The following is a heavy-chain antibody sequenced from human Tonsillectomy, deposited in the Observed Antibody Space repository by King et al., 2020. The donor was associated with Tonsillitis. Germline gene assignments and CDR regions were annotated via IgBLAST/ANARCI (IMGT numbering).Heavy chain of an antibody. D-gene: IGHD6-13*01. J-gene: IGHJ5*02. CDR3: AQRTTSSWYVWFDP. V-gene: IGHV2-5*01. Sequence: TLKESGPTLVKPTQTLTLTCTLSGFSLSTTTVGVGWIRQPPGKALEWLALIYWNDDKRYNPSLKSRLTITKDTSKNQVILTMINMDPVDTATYYCAQRTTSSWYVWFDPWGQGTLVTVSS. CDR2: IYWNDDK. CDR1: GFSLSTTTVG.